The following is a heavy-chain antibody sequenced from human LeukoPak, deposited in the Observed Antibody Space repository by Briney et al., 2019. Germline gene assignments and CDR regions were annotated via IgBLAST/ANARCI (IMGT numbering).Heavy chain of an antibody. Sequence: ASVKVSCKASGYTFTSYTIHWVRLAPGQRLEWMGWINAGNGNTKYSQEFQGRVTITRDTSACIVYMELSSLRSEDMAVYYCARDKSGSYLDYWGQGTLVTVSS. D-gene: IGHD1-26*01. V-gene: IGHV1-3*03. CDR1: GYTFTSYT. CDR2: INAGNGNT. J-gene: IGHJ4*02. CDR3: ARDKSGSYLDY.